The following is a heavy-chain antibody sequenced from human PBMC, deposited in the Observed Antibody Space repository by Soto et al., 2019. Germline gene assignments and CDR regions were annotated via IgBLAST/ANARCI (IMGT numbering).Heavy chain of an antibody. CDR2: ISGSGGST. CDR3: AKDLVTIFGVVIFNYFDY. Sequence: PGGSLRLSCLASGFTFSSYAMSWVRQAPGKGLEWVSAISGSGGSTYYADSVKGRFTISRDNSKNTLYLQMNSLRAEDTAVYYCAKDLVTIFGVVIFNYFDYWGKGTLVTVSS. J-gene: IGHJ4*02. CDR1: GFTFSSYA. D-gene: IGHD3-3*01. V-gene: IGHV3-23*01.